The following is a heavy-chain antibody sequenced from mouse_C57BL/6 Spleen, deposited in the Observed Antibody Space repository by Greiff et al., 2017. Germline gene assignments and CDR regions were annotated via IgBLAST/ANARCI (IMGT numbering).Heavy chain of an antibody. Sequence: EVQLQQSGPELVKPGASVKISCKASGYSFTGYYMNWVKQSPEKSLEWIGEINPSTGGTTYNQKFKAKATLTLDKSSSTAYMQLKSLTSEDSAVYYCARGYGSSQAWFAYWGQGTLVTVSA. D-gene: IGHD1-1*01. J-gene: IGHJ3*01. CDR2: INPSTGGT. V-gene: IGHV1-42*01. CDR3: ARGYGSSQAWFAY. CDR1: GYSFTGYY.